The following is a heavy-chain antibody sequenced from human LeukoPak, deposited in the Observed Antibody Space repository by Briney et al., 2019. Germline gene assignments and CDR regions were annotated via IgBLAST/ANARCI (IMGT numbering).Heavy chain of an antibody. CDR2: ISGSGTNT. CDR3: ARDRSMTHFDY. Sequence: GGSLRLSCAASGFTFSSYAMSWVRQAPGKGLEWVSAISGSGTNTYYADSVKGRFTISRDNAKNSLYLQMNSLRAEDTALYYCARDRSMTHFDYWGQGTLVTVSS. V-gene: IGHV3-23*01. J-gene: IGHJ4*02. CDR1: GFTFSSYA.